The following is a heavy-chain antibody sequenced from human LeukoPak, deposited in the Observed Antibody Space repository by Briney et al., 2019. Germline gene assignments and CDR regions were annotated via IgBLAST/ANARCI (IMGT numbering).Heavy chain of an antibody. CDR3: ARDWGQRGYSYGPDDYYYGMDV. CDR2: IYYSGST. D-gene: IGHD5-18*01. CDR1: GGSISSYY. Sequence: SETLSLTCTVSGGSISSYYWSWIRQPPGKGLEWIGYIYYSGSTNYNPSLKSRVTISVDTSKNQLSLKLSSVTAADTAVYYCARDWGQRGYSYGPDDYYYGMDVWGQGTTVTVSS. V-gene: IGHV4-59*01. J-gene: IGHJ6*02.